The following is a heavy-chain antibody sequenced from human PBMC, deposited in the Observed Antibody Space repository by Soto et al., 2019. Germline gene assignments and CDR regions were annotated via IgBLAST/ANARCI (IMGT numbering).Heavy chain of an antibody. V-gene: IGHV4-30-4*02. Sequence: SETLSLTCTVSGGSISSGDYYWSWIRQSPGKGLEWIGYVYYSGTTYYNPSLKSRVSISIDTSENQFSLKLSSVTAADTAVYYCASTAHSSGWYSGGFDYWGQGTLVTVSS. CDR2: VYYSGTT. J-gene: IGHJ4*02. CDR3: ASTAHSSGWYSGGFDY. D-gene: IGHD6-19*01. CDR1: GGSISSGDYY.